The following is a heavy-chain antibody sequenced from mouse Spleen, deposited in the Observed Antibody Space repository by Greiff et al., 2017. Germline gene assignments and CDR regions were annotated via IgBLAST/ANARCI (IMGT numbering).Heavy chain of an antibody. CDR2: IDPSDSYT. Sequence: VQLQQPGAELVMPGASVKLSCKASGYTFTSYWMHWVKQRPGQGLEWIGEIDPSDSYTNYNQKFKGKATLTVDKSSSTAYMQLSSLTSEDSAVYYCARKAVTTRIYYCAMDYWGQGTSVTVSS. D-gene: IGHD2-2*01. V-gene: IGHV1-69*01. CDR3: ARKAVTTRIYYCAMDY. CDR1: GYTFTSYW. J-gene: IGHJ4*01.